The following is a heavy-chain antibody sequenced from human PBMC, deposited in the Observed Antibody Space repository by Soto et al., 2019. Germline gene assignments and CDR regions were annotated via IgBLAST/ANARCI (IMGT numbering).Heavy chain of an antibody. CDR3: AREESAWPLAYGLDV. J-gene: IGHJ6*02. V-gene: IGHV3-21*01. CDR2: IGRRSDI. Sequence: VGSLRLSCEASGFSFSTYSMHWVRQAPGKGLEWVSSIGRRSDIYYADSVKGRFTISRDNAKNSVSLQMNSLRDEDTAVYYCAREESAWPLAYGLDVWGQGTTVTVSS. CDR1: GFSFSTYS.